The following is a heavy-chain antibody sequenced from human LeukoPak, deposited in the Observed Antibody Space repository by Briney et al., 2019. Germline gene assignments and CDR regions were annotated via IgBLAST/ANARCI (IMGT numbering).Heavy chain of an antibody. D-gene: IGHD6-6*01. CDR3: ARDKSGGAARYFDY. Sequence: GGSLRLSCAASGFTFSSYGMHWVRQAPGKGLEWVAVIWYDGSDKYYADSVKGRFTISRENSQNTLYLQMNSLRAEDTALSYCARDKSGGAARYFDYWGQGALVTVSS. CDR1: GFTFSSYG. V-gene: IGHV3-33*01. CDR2: IWYDGSDK. J-gene: IGHJ4*02.